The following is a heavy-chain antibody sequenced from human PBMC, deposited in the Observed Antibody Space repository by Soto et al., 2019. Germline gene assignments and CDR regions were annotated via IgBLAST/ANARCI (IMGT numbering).Heavy chain of an antibody. D-gene: IGHD6-13*01. Sequence: EVQLVESGGGLVQPGGSLRLSCAASGLTVSSNYMSWVRQAPGKGLEWVSVIYTSGNTNYADSVKGRFTISRDNSKNTLYVQMNSRRAEDTAVYYCARDSSSWYSPSWYFDLWGRGALVTVSS. J-gene: IGHJ2*01. CDR1: GLTVSSNY. CDR2: IYTSGNT. CDR3: ARDSSSWYSPSWYFDL. V-gene: IGHV3-66*01.